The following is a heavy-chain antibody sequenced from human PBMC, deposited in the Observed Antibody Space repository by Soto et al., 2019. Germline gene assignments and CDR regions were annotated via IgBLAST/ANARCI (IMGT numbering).Heavy chain of an antibody. Sequence: GGSLRLSCAASGFTFSIDAMYWVRQAPGKGLEWVSGISGSGGSRDHAGAVKGRFTISRDNSKNTVYLQMNSLRAEDTAVYYCAKSRWSGSGYYYYGMDVWGEGTTVTVSS. CDR2: ISGSGGSR. J-gene: IGHJ6*04. CDR1: GFTFSIDA. V-gene: IGHV3-23*01. CDR3: AKSRWSGSGYYYYGMDV. D-gene: IGHD2-15*01.